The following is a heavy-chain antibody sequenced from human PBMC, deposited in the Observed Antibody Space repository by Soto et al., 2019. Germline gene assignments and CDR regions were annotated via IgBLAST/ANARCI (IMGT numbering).Heavy chain of an antibody. D-gene: IGHD3-10*01. Sequence: QVQLVESGGGVVQPGRSLRLSCAASGFTFSSYGMHWVRQAPGKGLEWVAVISYDGSNKYYADSVKGRFTISRDNSKNTLYLQMNSLRAEDTAVYYCAKDSMVRGFNWFDPWGQGTLVTVSS. CDR3: AKDSMVRGFNWFDP. CDR2: ISYDGSNK. V-gene: IGHV3-30*18. J-gene: IGHJ5*02. CDR1: GFTFSSYG.